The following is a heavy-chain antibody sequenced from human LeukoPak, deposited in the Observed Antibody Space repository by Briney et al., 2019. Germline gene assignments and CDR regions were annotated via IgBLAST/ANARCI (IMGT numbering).Heavy chain of an antibody. D-gene: IGHD2-15*01. V-gene: IGHV1-69*06. J-gene: IGHJ4*02. CDR2: IIPIFGTA. CDR3: ASRYCSGGSCYGTYFDY. Sequence: GASVKVSCKASGGTFSSYAISWVRQAPGQGLEWMGGIIPIFGTANYAQKFQGRVAITADKSTSTAYMELSSLRSEDTAVYYCASRYCSGGSCYGTYFDYWGQGTQVTVSS. CDR1: GGTFSSYA.